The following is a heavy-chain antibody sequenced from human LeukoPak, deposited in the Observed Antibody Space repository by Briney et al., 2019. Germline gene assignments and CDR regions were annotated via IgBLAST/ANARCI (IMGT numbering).Heavy chain of an antibody. V-gene: IGHV1-69*13. Sequence: SVTVIYPASGGTFSIYAMSWARQAPGQGNEWMGGIIPIFGTANYAQKFQGRVTITADESTSTAYMELSSLRSEDTAVYYCATTTVTTVGMDVWGQGTTVTVSS. D-gene: IGHD4-17*01. J-gene: IGHJ6*02. CDR3: ATTTVTTVGMDV. CDR2: IIPIFGTA. CDR1: GGTFSIYA.